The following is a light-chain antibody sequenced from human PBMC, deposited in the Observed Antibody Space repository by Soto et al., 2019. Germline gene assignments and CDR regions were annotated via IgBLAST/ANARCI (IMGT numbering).Light chain of an antibody. CDR1: QSVRSS. CDR3: QQYNSWPPIT. V-gene: IGKV3-15*01. CDR2: SAS. Sequence: EIVMTQSTATLSVSPGERATLSCRASQSVRSSLAWYQQKPGQAPRLLIYSASTRAPGIPARFSGSGSETDFTLTISSLQSEDFAVYYCQQYNSWPPITFGQVARLEI. J-gene: IGKJ5*01.